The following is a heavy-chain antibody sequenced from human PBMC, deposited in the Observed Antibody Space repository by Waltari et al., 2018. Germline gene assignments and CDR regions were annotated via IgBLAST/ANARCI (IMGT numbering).Heavy chain of an antibody. V-gene: IGHV3-33*01. CDR2: IWYDGSNK. D-gene: IGHD3-10*01. Sequence: QVQLVESGGGVVQPGRSLRLSCAASGFTFSSYGMHWVRQAPGKGLEWVAVIWYDGSNKYYADSGTGRFTISRDNSKNTLYLQMNSLRAEDTAVYYCAPRGLEGSLGYWGQGTLVTVSS. CDR3: APRGLEGSLGY. J-gene: IGHJ4*02. CDR1: GFTFSSYG.